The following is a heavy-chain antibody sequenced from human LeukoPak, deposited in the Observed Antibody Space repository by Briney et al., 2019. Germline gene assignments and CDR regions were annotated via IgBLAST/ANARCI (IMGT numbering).Heavy chain of an antibody. CDR1: GGSFSGYY. Sequence: SETLSLTCAVYGGSFSGYYWSWIRQPPGKGLEWIGSIYYSGSTYYNPSLKSRVTISVDTSKNQFSLKLSSVTAADTAVYYCARDARRGLYDSSGLNWFDPWGQGTLVTVSS. CDR3: ARDARRGLYDSSGLNWFDP. V-gene: IGHV4-34*01. D-gene: IGHD3-22*01. CDR2: IYYSGST. J-gene: IGHJ5*02.